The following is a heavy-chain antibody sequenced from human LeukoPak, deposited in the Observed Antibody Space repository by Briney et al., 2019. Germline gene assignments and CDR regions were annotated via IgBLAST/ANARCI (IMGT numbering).Heavy chain of an antibody. V-gene: IGHV3-23*01. Sequence: GGSLRLSCAASGFTFSNYAMGWVRQAPGKGLEWVSVITGGGDNTFYADFVKGRFTISRDNSKNTLHVQMNSLRAEDTAIYYCAKAGSTYFKEEGIEYWGQGTLVTVSS. J-gene: IGHJ4*02. CDR2: ITGGGDNT. CDR1: GFTFSNYA. CDR3: AKAGSTYFKEEGIEY. D-gene: IGHD4-11*01.